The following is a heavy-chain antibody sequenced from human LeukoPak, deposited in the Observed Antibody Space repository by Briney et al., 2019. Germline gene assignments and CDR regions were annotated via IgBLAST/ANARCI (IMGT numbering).Heavy chain of an antibody. V-gene: IGHV3-13*01. CDR3: ARGRARSFDY. J-gene: IGHJ4*02. CDR2: IGTAGDT. CDR1: GLTFSSYD. Sequence: GGSLRLSCAASGLTFSSYDMQWLRQATGKGLEWVSAIGTAGDTYYPGSVKGRFTISRENAKNSLYLQMNSLRAGDTAVYYCARGRARSFDYWGQGTGVSVSS.